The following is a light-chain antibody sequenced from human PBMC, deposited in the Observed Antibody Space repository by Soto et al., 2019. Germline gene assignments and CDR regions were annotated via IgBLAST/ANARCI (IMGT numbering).Light chain of an antibody. J-gene: IGLJ1*01. CDR2: DNN. V-gene: IGLV1-51*01. Sequence: QSVLTQPPSVSAAPGQKVTISCSGSSSNIGNNYVSWYQQLPGTAPKLLIYDNNKRPSGIPDRFSGSKSGTSATLGITGLQTGDEADYYCGTWDSSLSAGPYVFGNGTKVTVL. CDR3: GTWDSSLSAGPYV. CDR1: SSNIGNNY.